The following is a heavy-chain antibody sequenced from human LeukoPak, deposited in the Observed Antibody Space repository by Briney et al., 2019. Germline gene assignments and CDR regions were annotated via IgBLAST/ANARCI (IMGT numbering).Heavy chain of an antibody. Sequence: PSETLSLTCAVYGGSFSGYYWSWIRQPPGKGLEWIGEINHSGSTNYNPSLTSRVTISVDTYKNQFSLKLSSVTAADTAVYYCAKMVDTAMVGGLYFDYWGQGTLVTVSS. CDR3: AKMVDTAMVGGLYFDY. V-gene: IGHV4-34*01. CDR2: INHSGST. CDR1: GGSFSGYY. D-gene: IGHD5-18*01. J-gene: IGHJ4*02.